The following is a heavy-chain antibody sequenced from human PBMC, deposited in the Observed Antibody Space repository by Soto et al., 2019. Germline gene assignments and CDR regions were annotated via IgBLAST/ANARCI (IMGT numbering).Heavy chain of an antibody. Sequence: GGSLRLSCAASGFTFSSYAIHWVRQAPGKGLEWVAVVSRGDNNINYADSVKGRFTISRDNSMNTLYLQMNSLRADDTAIYYCAKDLHWFAMDVWGQGTTVTVSS. CDR2: VSRGDNNI. J-gene: IGHJ6*02. V-gene: IGHV3-30*04. D-gene: IGHD3-10*01. CDR3: AKDLHWFAMDV. CDR1: GFTFSSYA.